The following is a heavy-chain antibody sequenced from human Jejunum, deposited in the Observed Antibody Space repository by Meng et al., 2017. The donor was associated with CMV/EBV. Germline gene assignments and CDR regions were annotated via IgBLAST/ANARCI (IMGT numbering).Heavy chain of an antibody. D-gene: IGHD3-10*01. V-gene: IGHV3-30-3*01. CDR3: AGSKRSGNYLTYYYYYSMDV. CDR2: ISSDGSNK. Sequence: MPWVRRPPGMGLLWVAVISSDGSNKYYAAPVKGRFTISRDNSKNTLYLQMNSVGTGDTAVYFCAGSKRSGNYLTYYYYYSMDVWGQGTTVTVSS. J-gene: IGHJ6*02.